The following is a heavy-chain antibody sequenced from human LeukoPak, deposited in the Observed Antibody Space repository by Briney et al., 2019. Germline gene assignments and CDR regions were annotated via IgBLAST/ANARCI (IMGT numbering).Heavy chain of an antibody. D-gene: IGHD3-9*01. J-gene: IGHJ4*02. CDR1: GGSVSSGSYY. CDR2: IYYSGST. CDR3: ASQLRYFDWSTHYFDY. V-gene: IGHV4-61*01. Sequence: SETLSLTCTVSGGSVSSGSYYWSWIRQPPGKGQEWIGYIYYSGSTNYNPSLKSRVTISVDTSKNQFSLKLSSVTAADTAVYYCASQLRYFDWSTHYFDYWGQGTLVTVSS.